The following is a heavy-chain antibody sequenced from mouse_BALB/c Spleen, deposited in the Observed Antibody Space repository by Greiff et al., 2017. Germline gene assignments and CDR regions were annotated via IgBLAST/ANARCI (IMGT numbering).Heavy chain of an antibody. D-gene: IGHD1-1*01. V-gene: IGHV2-9-2*01. J-gene: IGHJ1*01. CDR1: GFSLTSYD. CDR3: VRDPYYYGSSYGYFDV. Sequence: VQLKESGPGLVAPSQSLSITCTVSGFSLTSYDISWIRQPPGKGLEWLGVIWTGGGTNYNSAFMSRLSISKDNSKSQVFLKMNSLQTDDTAIYYCVRDPYYYGSSYGYFDVWGAGTTVTVSS. CDR2: IWTGGGT.